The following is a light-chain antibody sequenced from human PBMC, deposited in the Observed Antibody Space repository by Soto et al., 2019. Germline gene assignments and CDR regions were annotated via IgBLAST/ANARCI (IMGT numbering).Light chain of an antibody. CDR1: SSDVGGYNY. CDR3: SSYTSSIVV. V-gene: IGLV2-14*01. Sequence: QSALTQPASVSGSPGQSITISCTATSSDVGGYNYVSWYQQHPGKAPKLMIYEVTNRPSGVSNRFSGSKSGNTASLTISGLQAEDEADYYCSSYTSSIVVFGGGTKLTVL. J-gene: IGLJ2*01. CDR2: EVT.